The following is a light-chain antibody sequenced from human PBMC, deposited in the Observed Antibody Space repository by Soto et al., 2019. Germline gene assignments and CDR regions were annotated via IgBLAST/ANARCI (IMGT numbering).Light chain of an antibody. CDR1: SSDVGAYDY. CDR2: EVS. CDR3: SSYTSSSTRV. Sequence: QSVLTQPASVSRPPGQSITISCTGTSSDVGAYDYVSWYQQHPDKAPKLLIYEVSNRPSGVSNRFSGSKSVNTATLTISGLQAEDEADYYCSSYTSSSTRVFGTGTKVTVL. V-gene: IGLV2-14*03. J-gene: IGLJ1*01.